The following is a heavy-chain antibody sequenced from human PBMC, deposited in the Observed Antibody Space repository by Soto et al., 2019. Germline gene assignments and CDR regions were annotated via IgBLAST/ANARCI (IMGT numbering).Heavy chain of an antibody. CDR2: IYPGDSDT. CDR3: ARVAPSDFTGMDV. Sequence: GESLKISCKGSGYSFTGYWIGWVRQMPGKGLEWMGIIYPGDSDTRYSPSFQGQVTISADKSISTAYLQWSSLKASDIAMYYCARVAPSDFTGMDVWGQGTTVTVSS. J-gene: IGHJ6*02. V-gene: IGHV5-51*01. D-gene: IGHD3-3*01. CDR1: GYSFTGYW.